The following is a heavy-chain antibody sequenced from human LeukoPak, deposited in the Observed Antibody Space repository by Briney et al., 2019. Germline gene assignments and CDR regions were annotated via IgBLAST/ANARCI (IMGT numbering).Heavy chain of an antibody. CDR2: FDPEDGET. J-gene: IGHJ3*02. V-gene: IGHV1-24*01. Sequence: ASVTVSCTVSGYTLTELSMHWVRQAPGKGLEWMGGFDPEDGETIYAQKFQGRVTMTEDTSTDTAYIELSSLRSEDTAVYYCATDMVRGAKSAFDIWGQGTMVTVSS. D-gene: IGHD3-10*01. CDR3: ATDMVRGAKSAFDI. CDR1: GYTLTELS.